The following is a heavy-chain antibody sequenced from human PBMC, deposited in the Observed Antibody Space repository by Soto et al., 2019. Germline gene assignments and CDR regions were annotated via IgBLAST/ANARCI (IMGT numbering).Heavy chain of an antibody. Sequence: EVQLLESGGGLVQPGGSLRLSCAASGFTFGSYAMSWVRQAPGKGLEWVSVISGSGGNTYYADSVKGRFTISRDTSKNTLFLQMNSLRAEDTATYYCEKDRDSSSWTHYFDYWGRGTLVTVSS. CDR2: ISGSGGNT. D-gene: IGHD6-13*01. V-gene: IGHV3-23*01. J-gene: IGHJ4*02. CDR3: EKDRDSSSWTHYFDY. CDR1: GFTFGSYA.